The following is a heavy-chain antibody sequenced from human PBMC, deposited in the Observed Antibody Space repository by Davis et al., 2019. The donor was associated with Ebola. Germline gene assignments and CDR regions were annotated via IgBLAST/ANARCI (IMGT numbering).Heavy chain of an antibody. Sequence: LRLSCAASGGSISSGGYSWSWIRQPPGKGLEWIGYIYHSGSTYYNPSLKSRVTISVDRSKNQFSLKLSSVTAADTAVYYCAREYVRTWAFDIWGQGTMVTVSS. V-gene: IGHV4-30-2*01. CDR1: GGSISSGGYS. CDR2: IYHSGST. D-gene: IGHD3-10*02. CDR3: AREYVRTWAFDI. J-gene: IGHJ3*02.